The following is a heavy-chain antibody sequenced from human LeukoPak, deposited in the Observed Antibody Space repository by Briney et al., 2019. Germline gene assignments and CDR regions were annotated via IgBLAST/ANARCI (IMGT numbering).Heavy chain of an antibody. D-gene: IGHD2-2*02. V-gene: IGHV1-18*01. CDR2: ISAYNGNT. CDR3: ARDEYQLPYSGAFDI. J-gene: IGHJ3*02. CDR1: GYTFTSYG. Sequence: ASVKVSCKASGYTFTSYGISWVRQAPGQGLEWMGWISAYNGNTNYAQKLQGRVTMTTDTSTSTAYMELRSLRSEDTAVYYCARDEYQLPYSGAFDIGGQGTMVTVSA.